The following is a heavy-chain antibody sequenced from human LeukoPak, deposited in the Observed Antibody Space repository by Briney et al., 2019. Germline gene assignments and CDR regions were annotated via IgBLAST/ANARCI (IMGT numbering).Heavy chain of an antibody. Sequence: SETLSLTCTVSGGSISSYYWSWIRQPAGKGLEWIGRIYTSGSTNYNPSLKSRVTISVDTSKNQFSLKLSSVTAADTAVYYCARALASYRLYWFDPWGQGTLVTVSS. CDR3: ARALASYRLYWFDP. J-gene: IGHJ5*02. D-gene: IGHD3-16*02. V-gene: IGHV4-4*07. CDR2: IYTSGST. CDR1: GGSISSYY.